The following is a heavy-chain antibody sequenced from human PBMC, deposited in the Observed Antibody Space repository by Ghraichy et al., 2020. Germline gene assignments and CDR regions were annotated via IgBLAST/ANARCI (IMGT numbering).Heavy chain of an antibody. CDR1: GGSFSGYY. CDR2: INHSGST. CDR3: ASSVDDSSGYYAGY. D-gene: IGHD3-22*01. J-gene: IGHJ4*02. Sequence: SETLSLTCAVYGGSFSGYYWSWIRQPPGKGLEWIGEINHSGSTNYNPSLKSRVTISVDTSKNQFSLKLSSVTAADTAVYYCASSVDDSSGYYAGYWGQGTLVTVSS. V-gene: IGHV4-34*01.